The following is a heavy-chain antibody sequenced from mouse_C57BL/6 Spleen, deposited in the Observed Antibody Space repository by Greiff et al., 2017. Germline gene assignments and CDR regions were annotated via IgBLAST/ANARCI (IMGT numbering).Heavy chain of an antibody. Sequence: QVQLQQPGAELVKPGASVKLSCTASGFNFTDYWITWVKQRPEQGLEWIGRIYPGSGSTNYNAKFQGKATLTADTSSNTAYMQLSSLTSEDSAVYYCARSGMSTHYWGQGTTLTVSA. J-gene: IGHJ2*01. V-gene: IGHV1-55*01. CDR3: ARSGMSTHY. D-gene: IGHD5-1*01. CDR1: GFNFTDYW. CDR2: IYPGSGST.